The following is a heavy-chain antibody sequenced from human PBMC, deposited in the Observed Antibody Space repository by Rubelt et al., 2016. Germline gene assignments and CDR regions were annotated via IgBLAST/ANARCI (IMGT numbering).Heavy chain of an antibody. CDR2: VNRDGSET. V-gene: IGHV3-7*01. J-gene: IGHJ4*02. D-gene: IGHD2-15*01. CDR1: GFTFSRYA. Sequence: VQLVESGGGVVQPGRSLRLSCAASGFTFSRYAIHWVRQAPGKGLEWVANVNRDGSETRYVDSVKGRFTISRDTAKNSVFLQMTSLRAEDTAVYYCARLWCSGGTCYSIFDCWGQGTLVTVSS. CDR3: ARLWCSGGTCYSIFDC.